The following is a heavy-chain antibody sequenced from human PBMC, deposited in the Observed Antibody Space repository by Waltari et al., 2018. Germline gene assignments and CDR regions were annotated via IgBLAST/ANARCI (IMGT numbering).Heavy chain of an antibody. J-gene: IGHJ6*02. CDR2: ISGSGGST. D-gene: IGHD6-13*01. CDR3: AGHSSSWSPEHYYYGMDV. V-gene: IGHV3-23*01. CDR1: GFTFSSYA. Sequence: EVQLLESGGGLVQPGGSLRLSCAASGFTFSSYAMSWVRQAPGKGLEWVSAISGSGGSTYYADSVKGRFTISRDNSKNTLYLQMNSLRAEDTAVYYCAGHSSSWSPEHYYYGMDVWGQGTTVTVSS.